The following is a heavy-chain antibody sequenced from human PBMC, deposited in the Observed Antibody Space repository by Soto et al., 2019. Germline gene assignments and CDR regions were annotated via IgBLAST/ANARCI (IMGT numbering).Heavy chain of an antibody. J-gene: IGHJ4*02. CDR1: VYSLTTYW. D-gene: IGHD2-2*01. CDR3: ARCTSTSCPLDY. Sequence: GESLKISCKVSVYSLTTYWISWVRQMPGKGLEWMGRIDPSDSYTNYSPSFQGHVTISTDQSISTAYLQWSSLKASDTAMYYCARCTSTSCPLDYWGQGTLVTVSS. V-gene: IGHV5-10-1*01. CDR2: IDPSDSYT.